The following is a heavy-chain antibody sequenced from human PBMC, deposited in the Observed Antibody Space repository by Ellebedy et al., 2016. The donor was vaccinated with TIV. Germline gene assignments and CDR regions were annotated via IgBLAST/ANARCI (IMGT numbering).Heavy chain of an antibody. CDR3: TSGWDY. CDR2: MNLDSGDT. V-gene: IGHV1-8*01. J-gene: IGHJ4*02. Sequence: ASVKVSCXASGYTFTGDEINWIRQADGQGLEWMGWMNLDSGDTGFAEKFRDRLIMTRDTSISMAYMELASLTSEDSAVYYCTSGWDYWGQGTLVTVSS. CDR1: GYTFTGDE.